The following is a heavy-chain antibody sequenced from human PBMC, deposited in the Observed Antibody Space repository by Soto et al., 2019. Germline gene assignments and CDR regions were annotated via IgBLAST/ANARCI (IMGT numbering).Heavy chain of an antibody. V-gene: IGHV4-39*01. Sequence: SETLSLTCTVSGGSISSYYWGWIRQPPGKGLEWIGSIYYSGSTYYNPSLKSRVTISVDTSKNQFSLKLSSVTAADTAVYYCASPLTYYYGSGSPWGQGTLVTVSS. CDR2: IYYSGST. J-gene: IGHJ5*02. CDR1: GGSISSYY. CDR3: ASPLTYYYGSGSP. D-gene: IGHD3-10*01.